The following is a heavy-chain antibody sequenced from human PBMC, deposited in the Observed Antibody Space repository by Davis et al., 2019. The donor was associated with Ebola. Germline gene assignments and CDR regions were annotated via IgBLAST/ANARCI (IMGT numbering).Heavy chain of an antibody. V-gene: IGHV3-11*01. D-gene: IGHD2-15*01. CDR2: ISSSGSTI. J-gene: IGHJ4*02. CDR3: AKDIYCSGGSCYARRAFDY. CDR1: GFTFSDYY. Sequence: GESLKISCAASGFTFSDYYMSWIRQAPGKGLEWVSYISSSGSTIYYADSVKGRFTISRDNAKNTLYLQMNSLRAEDTAVYYCAKDIYCSGGSCYARRAFDYWGQGTLVTVSS.